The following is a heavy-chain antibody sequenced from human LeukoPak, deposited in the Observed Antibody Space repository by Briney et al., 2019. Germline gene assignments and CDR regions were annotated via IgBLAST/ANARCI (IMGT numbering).Heavy chain of an antibody. CDR2: TIGGSNI. CDR1: GFILTDYY. J-gene: IGHJ4*02. Sequence: PGRSLRLSCAASGFILTDYYMTSIPQAPGKGLECLSTIGGSNIYYADSVKGRFTVSRDSAKNSVFLQMNSPRAEDTAVYYCARDERLYGSKGQLYDYWGQGTLVTVSS. V-gene: IGHV3-11*01. CDR3: ARDERLYGSKGQLYDY. D-gene: IGHD2-2*01.